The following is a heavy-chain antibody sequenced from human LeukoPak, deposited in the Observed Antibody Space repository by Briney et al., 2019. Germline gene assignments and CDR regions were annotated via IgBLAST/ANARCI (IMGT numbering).Heavy chain of an antibody. CDR1: GDSISSGSYY. CDR3: ASGAYFDWLLPNEYFQH. J-gene: IGHJ1*01. V-gene: IGHV4-61*02. Sequence: PSETLSLTCTVSGDSISSGSYYWSWIRQPAGKGLEWIGRIYISGSTNYNPSLKSRVTISLDTSKNQFSLKLRSVTAADTAVYYCASGAYFDWLLPNEYFQHWGQGTLVTVSS. D-gene: IGHD3-9*01. CDR2: IYISGST.